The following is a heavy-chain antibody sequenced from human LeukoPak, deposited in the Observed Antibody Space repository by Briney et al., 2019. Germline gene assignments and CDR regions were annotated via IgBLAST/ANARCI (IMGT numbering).Heavy chain of an antibody. V-gene: IGHV4-59*01. J-gene: IGHJ3*02. CDR2: IYYSGST. D-gene: IGHD4-17*01. CDR3: ARSLRGDAFDI. CDR1: GGSISSYY. Sequence: SETLSLTCTVSGGSISSYYWSWIRQPPGKGLEWIGYIYYSGSTNYNPSPKSRVTISVDTSKNQFSLKLNSVTAADTAVYYCARSLRGDAFDIWGQGTMVTVSS.